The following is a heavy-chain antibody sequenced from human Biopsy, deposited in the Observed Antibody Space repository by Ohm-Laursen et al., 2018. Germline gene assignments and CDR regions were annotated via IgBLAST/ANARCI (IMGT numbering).Heavy chain of an antibody. Sequence: GTLSLTCEVYGNTFSDYYWSWIRQPPGKGLEWIGQINQSGRTNYNPSLKSRVNISADKSNNQFPLKLTSVTSADTAVYFCGNEVHGRDYWGLGALVTVSS. V-gene: IGHV4-34*08. J-gene: IGHJ4*02. D-gene: IGHD2-15*01. CDR2: INQSGRT. CDR3: GNEVHGRDY. CDR1: GNTFSDYY.